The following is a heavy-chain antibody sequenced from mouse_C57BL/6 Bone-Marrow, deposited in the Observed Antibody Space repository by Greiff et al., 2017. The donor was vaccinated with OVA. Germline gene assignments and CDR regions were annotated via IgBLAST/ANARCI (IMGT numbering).Heavy chain of an antibody. V-gene: IGHV3-6*01. Sequence: EVQRVESGPGLVKPSQSLSLTCSVTGYSITSGYYWNWIRQFPGNKLEWMGYISYDGSNNYNPSLKNRISITRDTSKNQFFLKLNSVTTEDTATYYCARDRWGAMDYWGQGTSVTVSS. CDR2: ISYDGSN. CDR1: GYSITSGYY. CDR3: ARDRWGAMDY. J-gene: IGHJ4*01.